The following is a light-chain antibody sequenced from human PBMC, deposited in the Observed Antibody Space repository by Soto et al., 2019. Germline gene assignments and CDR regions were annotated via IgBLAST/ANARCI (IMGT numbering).Light chain of an antibody. J-gene: IGKJ1*01. CDR2: AAS. V-gene: IGKV1-39*01. CDR1: QSIRSY. CDR3: QQSYSAPGPT. Sequence: DLPMTQSPSSLSASVGDRVTITCRASQSIRSYLNWYQQKPGKAPKLLIYAASSLQSGVPSRFSSSGSATDFSLTISSLQPEDFATYYCQQSYSAPGPTFGQGTKVEIK.